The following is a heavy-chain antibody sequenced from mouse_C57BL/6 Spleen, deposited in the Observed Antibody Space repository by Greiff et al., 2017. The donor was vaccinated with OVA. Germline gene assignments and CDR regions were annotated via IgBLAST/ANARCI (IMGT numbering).Heavy chain of an antibody. CDR3: TREGGDYDWFAY. CDR1: GFTFSSYA. CDR2: ISSGGDYI. J-gene: IGHJ3*01. Sequence: EVKLVESGEGLVKPGGSLKLSCAASGFTFSSYAMSWVRQTPEKRLEWVAYISSGGDYIYYADTVKGRFTISRDNARNNLYLQMSSLKSEDTAMYYCTREGGDYDWFAYWGQGTLVTVSA. V-gene: IGHV5-9-1*02. D-gene: IGHD2-4*01.